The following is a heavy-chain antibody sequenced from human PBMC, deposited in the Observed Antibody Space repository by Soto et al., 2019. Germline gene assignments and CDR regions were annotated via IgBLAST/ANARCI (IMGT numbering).Heavy chain of an antibody. CDR1: GFTFSSYG. Sequence: GSLRLSCAASGFTFSSYGMHWVRQAPGKGLEWVAVISYDGSNKYYADSVKGRFTISRDNSKNTLYLQMNSLRAEDTAVYYCAKGDFWSGYSLFGYFDYWGQGTLVTVSS. CDR2: ISYDGSNK. D-gene: IGHD3-3*01. V-gene: IGHV3-30*18. CDR3: AKGDFWSGYSLFGYFDY. J-gene: IGHJ4*02.